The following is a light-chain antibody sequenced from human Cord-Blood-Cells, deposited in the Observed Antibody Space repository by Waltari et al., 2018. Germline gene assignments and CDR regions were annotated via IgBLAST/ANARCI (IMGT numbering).Light chain of an antibody. V-gene: IGKV1-39*01. CDR3: QQSYSTLRCT. CDR1: ESIRSY. Sequence: DIQMTHSPSSLSASVGDRVTITCRASESIRSYLNGYQQKTVIAPKLLIYAASSLQSGGPSRFSGSGAGTDFTLTISSLQPEDFATYYCQQSYSTLRCTFGPGTKVDIK. CDR2: AAS. J-gene: IGKJ3*01.